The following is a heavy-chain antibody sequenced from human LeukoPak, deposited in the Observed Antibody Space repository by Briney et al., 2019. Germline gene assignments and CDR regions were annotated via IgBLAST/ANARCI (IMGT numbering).Heavy chain of an antibody. CDR1: GFTFSNYW. V-gene: IGHV3-7*01. CDR2: IKKDGSEK. Sequence: GGSLRLSCAASGFTFSNYWMNWVRQAPGKGLEWVAIIKKDGSEKIYVHSVRGRFTISRDNAKDTLYLQMNSLRAEDTAVYYCAAGAGWLIDYWGQGTLVTVSS. D-gene: IGHD6-19*01. J-gene: IGHJ4*02. CDR3: AAGAGWLIDY.